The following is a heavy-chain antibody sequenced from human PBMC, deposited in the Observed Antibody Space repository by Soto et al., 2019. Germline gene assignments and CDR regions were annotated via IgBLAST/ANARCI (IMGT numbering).Heavy chain of an antibody. J-gene: IGHJ6*02. CDR3: AKDLGLRFPYYYYGMDV. CDR1: GFTFSSYA. D-gene: IGHD3-3*01. V-gene: IGHV3-23*01. CDR2: ISGSGGST. Sequence: GGSLRLSCAASGFTFSSYAMSWVRQAPGKGLEWVSAISGSGGSTYYADSVKGRCTISRDNSKNTLYLQMNSLRAEDTAVYYCAKDLGLRFPYYYYGMDVWGQGTTVTVSS.